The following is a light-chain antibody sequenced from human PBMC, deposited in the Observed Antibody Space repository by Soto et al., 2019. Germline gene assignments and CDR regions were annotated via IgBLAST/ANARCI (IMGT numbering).Light chain of an antibody. V-gene: IGKV3-20*01. J-gene: IGKJ5*01. CDR3: QQYGGSRIT. CDR1: QSVSSSY. Sequence: EIVLTQSPATLSLFPGERATLSCRASQSVSSSYLAWYQQKPGQAPRLLIYGASTRATGIPARFSGRGSGTNFTLTISRLEPDDFAVYYCQQYGGSRITSGQVTRLEIK. CDR2: GAS.